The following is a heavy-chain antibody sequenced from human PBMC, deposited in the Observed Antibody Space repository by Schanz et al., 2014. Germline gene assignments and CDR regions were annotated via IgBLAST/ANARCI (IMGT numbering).Heavy chain of an antibody. CDR2: IKSNTDGGTT. D-gene: IGHD2-2*02. J-gene: IGHJ5*02. Sequence: EVELVESGGGLVKPGGSLRLSCVVSGFTFTNAWMSWVRQAPGKGLEWVGRIKSNTDGGTTDYATPVKGRFTITRDDSKNTLYLQMNSRKSEDTAVYYCTPMATIPRNWFDPWGQGTLVTVSS. CDR3: TPMATIPRNWFDP. CDR1: GFTFTNAW. V-gene: IGHV3-15*01.